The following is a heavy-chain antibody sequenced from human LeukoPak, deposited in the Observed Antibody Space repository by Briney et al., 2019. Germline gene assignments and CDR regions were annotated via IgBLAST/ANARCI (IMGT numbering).Heavy chain of an antibody. CDR2: IIPIFGTA. CDR1: GGTFSSYA. V-gene: IGHV1-69*05. Sequence: ASVKVSSKASGGTFSSYAISWVRQAPGQGLEWMGGIIPIFGTANYAQKFQGRVTITTDESTSTAYMELSSLRSEDTAVYYCATENCSSTSCYKEPFDYWGQGTLVTVSS. D-gene: IGHD2-2*02. CDR3: ATENCSSTSCYKEPFDY. J-gene: IGHJ4*02.